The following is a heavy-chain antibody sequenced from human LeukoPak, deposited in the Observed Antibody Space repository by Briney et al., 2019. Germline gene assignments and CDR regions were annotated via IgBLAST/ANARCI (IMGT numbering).Heavy chain of an antibody. CDR3: ARLEEMATTGFYDMDV. J-gene: IGHJ6*02. CDR1: GGSISSYY. Sequence: SETLSLTCTVSGGSISSYYWRWIPQPPGKGLEWIGYIYYSGSTNYNPSLKSRVTISVDTSKNQFSLKLSSVTAADTAVYYCARLEEMATTGFYDMDVWGQGTTVTVSS. V-gene: IGHV4-59*08. D-gene: IGHD5-24*01. CDR2: IYYSGST.